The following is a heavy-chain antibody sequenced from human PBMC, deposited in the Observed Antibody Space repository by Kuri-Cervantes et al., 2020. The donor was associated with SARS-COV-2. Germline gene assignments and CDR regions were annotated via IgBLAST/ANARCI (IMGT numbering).Heavy chain of an antibody. D-gene: IGHD2-2*02. CDR3: ARGGHYCSSTSCYMPGDY. CDR2: ISSSGSTI. CDR1: GFTFSSYE. V-gene: IGHV3-48*03. Sequence: LSLTCAASGFTFSSYEMNWVRQAPGKGLEWVSYISSSGSTIYYADSVKGRFTISRDNSKNTLYLQMGSLRAEDMAVYYCARGGHYCSSTSCYMPGDYWGQGTLVTVSS. J-gene: IGHJ4*02.